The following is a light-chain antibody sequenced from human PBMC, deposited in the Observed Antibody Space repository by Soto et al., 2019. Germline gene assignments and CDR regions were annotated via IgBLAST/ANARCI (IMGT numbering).Light chain of an antibody. CDR1: QSISSW. Sequence: DIQMTQSPSTLYASVGDRVTITCRASQSISSWLAWYQQKPGKAPKLLIYDASSLESGVPSRFSGSGSGTEFTLTMSSLQPDDFATYYCQQYNSYRFTFGPATKVDIK. CDR3: QQYNSYRFT. J-gene: IGKJ3*01. V-gene: IGKV1-5*01. CDR2: DAS.